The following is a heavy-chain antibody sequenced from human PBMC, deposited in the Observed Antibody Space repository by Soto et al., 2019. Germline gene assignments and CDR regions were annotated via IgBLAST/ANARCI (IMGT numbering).Heavy chain of an antibody. V-gene: IGHV4-61*01. CDR3: AAATSGAQYYYYYGMDV. D-gene: IGHD6-25*01. J-gene: IGHJ6*02. CDR2: IYYSGST. CDR1: GGSVSSGSYY. Sequence: SETLSLTCTVSGGSVSSGSYYWSWIRQPPGKGLEWIGYIYYSGSTNYNPSLKSRVTISVDTSKNQFSLKLSSVTAADTAVYYCAAATSGAQYYYYYGMDVWGQGTTVTVSS.